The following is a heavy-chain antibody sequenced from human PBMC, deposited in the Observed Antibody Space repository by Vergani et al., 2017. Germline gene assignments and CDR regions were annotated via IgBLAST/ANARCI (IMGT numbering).Heavy chain of an antibody. V-gene: IGHV3-53*01. CDR1: GFTVSSNY. Sequence: VQLVESGGGLIQPGGSLKLSCAASGFTVSSNYMRWVRQAPGKGLEWVSVIYSGGSTYYADSVKGRFTISRENSKNSLYLQMNSLRAEDTAVYCCAGRSSSWYPHDAFDIWGQGTMVTVSS. CDR2: IYSGGST. J-gene: IGHJ3*02. CDR3: AGRSSSWYPHDAFDI. D-gene: IGHD6-13*01.